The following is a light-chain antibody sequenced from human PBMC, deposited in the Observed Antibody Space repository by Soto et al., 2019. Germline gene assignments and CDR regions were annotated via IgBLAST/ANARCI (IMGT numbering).Light chain of an antibody. CDR3: QQSGSSLWT. J-gene: IGKJ1*01. CDR2: GAS. CDR1: QSVSSSY. Sequence: EIVLTQSPGTLYLSPGERATLSCRASQSVSSSYLAWYQQKPGQAPRLLIYGASSRATGIPDRFSGSGSGTDLTLTISRLEAEDFALYYCQQSGSSLWTFGQGTKVEIK. V-gene: IGKV3-20*01.